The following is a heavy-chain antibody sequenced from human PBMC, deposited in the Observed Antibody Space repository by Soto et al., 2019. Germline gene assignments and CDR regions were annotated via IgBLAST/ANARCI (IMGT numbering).Heavy chain of an antibody. V-gene: IGHV3-30-3*01. Sequence: QVQLVESGGGVVQPGRSLRLSCAASGFTFSSYPMHWVRQAPGKGLEWVALISYDGSNKYYADSVRGRFSISRDNSKNTLYLQMNSLRAEDTAVYYCARWNVQHDSYGYFWGQGTLVTVSA. CDR2: ISYDGSNK. CDR1: GFTFSSYP. J-gene: IGHJ4*02. D-gene: IGHD5-18*01. CDR3: ARWNVQHDSYGYF.